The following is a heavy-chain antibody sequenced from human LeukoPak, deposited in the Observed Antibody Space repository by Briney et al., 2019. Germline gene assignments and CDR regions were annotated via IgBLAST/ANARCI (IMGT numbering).Heavy chain of an antibody. CDR3: ARVRGAARRGNWFDP. V-gene: IGHV4-59*01. CDR1: GGSMSSYY. J-gene: IGHJ5*02. CDR2: IYYSGST. Sequence: SETPSLTCTVCGGSMSSYYWSWIRQPPGKGLEWIGYIYYSGSTNYNPSLKSRVTISVDTSKNQFSLKLSSVTAADTAVYYCARVRGAARRGNWFDPWGQGTLVTVSS. D-gene: IGHD6-6*01.